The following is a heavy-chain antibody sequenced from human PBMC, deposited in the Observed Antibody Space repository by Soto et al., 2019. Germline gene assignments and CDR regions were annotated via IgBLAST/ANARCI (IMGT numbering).Heavy chain of an antibody. CDR1: GFKFSNSA. CDR2: ISGSGGST. V-gene: IGHV3-23*01. J-gene: IGHJ2*01. Sequence: EVQLLESGGGLVQPGGSLRLSCAASGFKFSNSAMNWVRQAPGKGLECVSSISGSGGSTYYADSVKGRFTITRDNSKNALYLQMNIVRAEDTAVYYCRKAHVVWGSRWYFDLWGRGTLVTVTS. CDR3: RKAHVVWGSRWYFDL. D-gene: IGHD7-27*01.